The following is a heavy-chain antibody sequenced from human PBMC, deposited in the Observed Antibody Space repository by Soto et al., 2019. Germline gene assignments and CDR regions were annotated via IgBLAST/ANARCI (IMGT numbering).Heavy chain of an antibody. CDR3: ARCYCSVGSCFTCWHFDL. CDR1: GYTFSTFG. V-gene: IGHV1-18*01. D-gene: IGHD2-15*01. J-gene: IGHJ2*01. Sequence: QVQVVQSGAEVKKPGASVKVACKASGYTFSTFGMSWVRQAPGQGLEWMGWISVEKGDTNSAQKFQDRVTMTTDTSTGTASMELRSLTSDDTAVYYCARCYCSVGSCFTCWHFDLWGRGTLVTVSS. CDR2: ISVEKGDT.